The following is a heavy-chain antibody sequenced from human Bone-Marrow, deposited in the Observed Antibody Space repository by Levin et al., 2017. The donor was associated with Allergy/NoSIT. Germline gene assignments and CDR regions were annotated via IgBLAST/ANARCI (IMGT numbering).Heavy chain of an antibody. V-gene: IGHV1-8*01. J-gene: IGHJ4*02. D-gene: IGHD1-14*01. CDR2: MNPNSGNT. CDR3: ARKLPLTYYFDY. CDR1: GYTFTSYD. Sequence: GESLKISCKASGYTFTSYDINWVRQATGQGLEWMGWMNPNSGNTGYAQKFQGRVTMTRNTSISTAYMELSSLRSEDTAVYYCARKLPLTYYFDYWGQGTLVTVSS.